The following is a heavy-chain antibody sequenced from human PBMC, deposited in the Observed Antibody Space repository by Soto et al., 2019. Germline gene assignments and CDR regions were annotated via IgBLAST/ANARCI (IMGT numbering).Heavy chain of an antibody. CDR1: GYTFTSYG. CDR2: ISAYNGNT. V-gene: IGHV1-18*01. J-gene: IGHJ6*03. CDR3: ARDSYYDFWSGYYDYYMDA. D-gene: IGHD3-3*01. Sequence: ASVKVSCKASGYTFTSYGISWVRQAPGQGLEWMGWISAYNGNTNYAQKLQGRVTMTTDTSTSTAYMELRSLRSDDTAVYYCARDSYYDFWSGYYDYYMDAWGKGTTVTVSS.